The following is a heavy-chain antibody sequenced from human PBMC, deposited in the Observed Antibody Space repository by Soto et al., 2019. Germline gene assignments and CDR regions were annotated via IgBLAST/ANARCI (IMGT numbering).Heavy chain of an antibody. CDR1: GYTFTGYY. CDR3: ARSCSSTSCYGTLDY. CDR2: INPNSGGT. D-gene: IGHD2-2*01. Sequence: GASVKVSCKASGYTFTGYYMHWVRQAPGQGLEWMGWINPNSGGTNYAQKFQGWVTMTRDTSISTAYMELSRLRSDDTAVYYCARSCSSTSCYGTLDYWGQGTLVTVSS. J-gene: IGHJ4*02. V-gene: IGHV1-2*04.